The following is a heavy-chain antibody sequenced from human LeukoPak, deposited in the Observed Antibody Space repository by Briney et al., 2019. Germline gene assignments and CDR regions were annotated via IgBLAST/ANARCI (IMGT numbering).Heavy chain of an antibody. V-gene: IGHV3-48*01. J-gene: IGHJ4*02. CDR2: ISSGGSTV. Sequence: GGSLRLSCKASGFTFSSYSMNWVRQAPGQGLEWISYISSGGSTVYYADSVKGRFTVSRDNAENALFLQMNSPRAEDTAVCYCARDMRGGFSSGGADCWGQGALVTVSS. D-gene: IGHD3-10*01. CDR3: ARDMRGGFSSGGADC. CDR1: GFTFSSYS.